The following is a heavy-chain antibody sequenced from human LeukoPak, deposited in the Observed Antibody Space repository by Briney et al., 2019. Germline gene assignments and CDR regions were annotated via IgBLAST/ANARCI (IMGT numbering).Heavy chain of an antibody. J-gene: IGHJ4*02. D-gene: IGHD3-22*01. V-gene: IGHV4-38-2*01. CDR1: GYSISSGYY. Sequence: SETLSLTCAVSGYSISSGYYWGWIRRPPGKGREWIGKIYHSGSTYYNPSLKRRVTISGDTTKNKFSLKLSSVTAADTAVYYCASLSPYDSSGYWDWNFDYWGQGTLVTVSS. CDR3: ASLSPYDSSGYWDWNFDY. CDR2: IYHSGST.